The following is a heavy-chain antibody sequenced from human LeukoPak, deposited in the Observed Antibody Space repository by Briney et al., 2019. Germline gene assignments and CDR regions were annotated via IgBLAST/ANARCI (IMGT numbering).Heavy chain of an antibody. CDR1: GFTFSSYG. CDR2: IWYGGSNK. Sequence: PGGSLRLSCAASGFTFSSYGMHWVRQAPGKGLEWVAVIWYGGSNKYYADSVKGRFTISRDNSKNTLYLQMHSLRAEDTAVYYCAKDSTPDSGDDWGGFDYWGQGTLVTVSS. CDR3: AKDSTPDSGDDWGGFDY. J-gene: IGHJ4*02. V-gene: IGHV3-30*02. D-gene: IGHD5-12*01.